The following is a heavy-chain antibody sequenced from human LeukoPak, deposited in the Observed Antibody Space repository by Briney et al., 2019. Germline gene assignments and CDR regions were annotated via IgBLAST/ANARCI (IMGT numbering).Heavy chain of an antibody. V-gene: IGHV3-30*04. CDR1: GFTFSSYA. Sequence: AGSLRLSCAASGFTFSSYAMHWVRQAPGKGLEWVAVISYDGSNKYYADSVKGRFTISRDNSKNTLYLQMNSLRAEDTAVYYCARDRYSYGYGWEDYWGQGTLVTVSS. D-gene: IGHD5-18*01. CDR3: ARDRYSYGYGWEDY. J-gene: IGHJ4*02. CDR2: ISYDGSNK.